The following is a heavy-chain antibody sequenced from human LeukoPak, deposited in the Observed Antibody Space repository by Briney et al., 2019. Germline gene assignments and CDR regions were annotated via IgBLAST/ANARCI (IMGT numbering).Heavy chain of an antibody. Sequence: PGGSLRLSCAASGFTFSSYAMTWVRQAPGKGLEWVSAISGSGGSTYYADSVKGRFTVSRDNSKNTVYLRMNNMRADDTAAYYCAIDYWPRLARGDFDYPSQETLVVVFS. CDR1: GFTFSSYA. CDR2: ISGSGGST. J-gene: IGHJ4*02. V-gene: IGHV3-23*01. CDR3: AIDYWPRLARGDFDY. D-gene: IGHD2-8*02.